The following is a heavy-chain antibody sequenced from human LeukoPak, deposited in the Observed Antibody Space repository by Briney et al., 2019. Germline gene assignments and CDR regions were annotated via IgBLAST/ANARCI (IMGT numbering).Heavy chain of an antibody. D-gene: IGHD3-22*01. J-gene: IGHJ4*02. Sequence: PSETLSLTCTVSGGSISSSSYYWGWIRQPPGKGLEWIGSIYYSGSTYYNPSLKSRVTMSEDTSKNQFSLKLSSVTAADTAVYYCARDRYYYDSSARYFDYWGQGTLVTVSS. CDR3: ARDRYYYDSSARYFDY. V-gene: IGHV4-39*07. CDR2: IYYSGST. CDR1: GGSISSSSYY.